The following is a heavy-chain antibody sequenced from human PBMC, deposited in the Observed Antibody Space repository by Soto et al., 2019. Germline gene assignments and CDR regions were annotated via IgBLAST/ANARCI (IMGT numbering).Heavy chain of an antibody. Sequence: QVQLQESGPGLVKPSQTLSLTCTVSGGSISSGGYYWSWICQHPGKGLEWIGYIYYSGSTYYNPSLKSRVTISVDTSKNQFSLKLSSVTAADTAVYYCAATGRLLYGDYYYYGMDVWGQGTTVTVSS. CDR3: AATGRLLYGDYYYYGMDV. J-gene: IGHJ6*02. CDR1: GGSISSGGYY. D-gene: IGHD3-3*01. CDR2: IYYSGST. V-gene: IGHV4-31*03.